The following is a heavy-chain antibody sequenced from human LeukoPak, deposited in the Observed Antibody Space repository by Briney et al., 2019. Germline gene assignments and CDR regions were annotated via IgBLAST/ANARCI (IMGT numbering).Heavy chain of an antibody. Sequence: PGGSLRLSCAASGFTFSSHSMNWVRQAPGKGLEWVSYISSSSSTIYYADSVKGRFTISRDNAKNSLYLQMNSLRDEDTAVYYCARCVTMIEYDAFDIWGQGTMVTVSS. CDR2: ISSSSSTI. V-gene: IGHV3-48*02. J-gene: IGHJ3*02. CDR3: ARCVTMIEYDAFDI. CDR1: GFTFSSHS. D-gene: IGHD3-22*01.